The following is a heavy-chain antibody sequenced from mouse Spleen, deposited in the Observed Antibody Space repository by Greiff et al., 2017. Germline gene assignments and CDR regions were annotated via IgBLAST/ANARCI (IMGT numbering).Heavy chain of an antibody. J-gene: IGHJ4*01. Sequence: QVQLQQPGAELVKPGASVKMSCKASGYTFTSYWITWVKQRPGQGLEWIGDIYPGSGSTNYNEKFKSKATLTVDTSSSTAYMQLSSLTSEDSAVYYCARHYYGSSSVMDYWGQGTSVTVSS. D-gene: IGHD1-1*01. CDR1: GYTFTSYW. CDR3: ARHYYGSSSVMDY. V-gene: IGHV1-55*01. CDR2: IYPGSGST.